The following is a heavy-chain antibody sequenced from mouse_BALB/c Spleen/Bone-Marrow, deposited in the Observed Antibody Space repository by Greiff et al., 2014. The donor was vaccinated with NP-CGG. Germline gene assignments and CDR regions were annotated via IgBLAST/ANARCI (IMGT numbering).Heavy chain of an antibody. Sequence: VQLQQPGAELVKPGASVKLSCTASGFNIKDTYMHWVKQRPEQGLEWIGRIDPANGNTKYDPKFQGKATITADTSSNTAYLQLSSLTSEDTAVYYGARWEYYAMDYWGQGTSVTVSS. J-gene: IGHJ4*01. CDR3: ARWEYYAMDY. V-gene: IGHV14-3*02. CDR1: GFNIKDTY. D-gene: IGHD4-1*01. CDR2: IDPANGNT.